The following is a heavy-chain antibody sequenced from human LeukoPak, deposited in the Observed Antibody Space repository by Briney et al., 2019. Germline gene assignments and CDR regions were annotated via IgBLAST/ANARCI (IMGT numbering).Heavy chain of an antibody. D-gene: IGHD6-19*01. V-gene: IGHV1-2*06. J-gene: IGHJ6*03. CDR1: GYTFTGYY. CDR2: INPNSGGT. Sequence: ASVKVSCKASGYTFTGYYMHWVRQAPGQGLEWMGRINPNSGGTNYAQKFQGRVTMTRDTSNSTAYMELSRLRSDDTAVYYCARGLGRLVRTPYYYYYYMDVWGKGTTVTVSS. CDR3: ARGLGRLVRTPYYYYYYMDV.